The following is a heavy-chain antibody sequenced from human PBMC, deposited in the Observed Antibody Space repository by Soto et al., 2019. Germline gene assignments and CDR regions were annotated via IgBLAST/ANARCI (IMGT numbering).Heavy chain of an antibody. Sequence: GGSLRLSCVASGFTFSRHGLSWVRQAPGKGLEWVSTINPSGDSTFYADSVKGRFTISRDNSKNTVYLQMNSLSAGDTAVYLCAKVDGSTAGAIDYWGQGALVTVSS. V-gene: IGHV3-23*01. D-gene: IGHD6-13*01. CDR1: GFTFSRHG. J-gene: IGHJ4*02. CDR2: INPSGDST. CDR3: AKVDGSTAGAIDY.